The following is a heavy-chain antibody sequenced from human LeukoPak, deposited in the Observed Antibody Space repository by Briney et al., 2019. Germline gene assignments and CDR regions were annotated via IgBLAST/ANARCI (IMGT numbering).Heavy chain of an antibody. J-gene: IGHJ4*02. CDR2: IWYDGSNK. CDR3: ARDRLSGYDY. Sequence: GRSLRLSCAASGFTFSSYGMHWVRQAPGKGLEWVAVIWYDGSNKYYADSVKGRFTISRDNSKNTLYLQMDSLRAEDTAVCYCARDRLSGYDYWGQGTLVTVSS. CDR1: GFTFSSYG. V-gene: IGHV3-33*01. D-gene: IGHD5-12*01.